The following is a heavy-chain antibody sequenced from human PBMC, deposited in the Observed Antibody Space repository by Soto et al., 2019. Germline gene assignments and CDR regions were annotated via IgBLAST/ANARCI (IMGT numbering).Heavy chain of an antibody. Sequence: ASVKVSCKASGGTFSSYTISWVRQAPGQGLEWMGRIIPILGIANYAQKFQGRVTITADKSTSTAYMELSSLRSEDTAVYYCARDRPEAAPGIFDYWGQGTLVTVSS. CDR3: ARDRPEAAPGIFDY. V-gene: IGHV1-69*04. D-gene: IGHD6-6*01. J-gene: IGHJ4*02. CDR2: IIPILGIA. CDR1: GGTFSSYT.